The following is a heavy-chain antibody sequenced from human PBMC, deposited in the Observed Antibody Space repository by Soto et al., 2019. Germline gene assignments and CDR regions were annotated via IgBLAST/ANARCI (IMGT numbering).Heavy chain of an antibody. D-gene: IGHD1-26*01. CDR2: IYYSGST. V-gene: IGHV4-39*01. CDR1: GGSISSNNYY. J-gene: IGHJ4*02. Sequence: QLQLQESGPGLVKPSETLSLTCTVSGGSISSNNYYWGWIRQPPGKGLEWIGSIYYSGSTYYNPSLKSRVPISVDTSKNQFSLKLSSVTAADTAVYHCARRGSGSYSDYWGQGTLVTVSS. CDR3: ARRGSGSYSDY.